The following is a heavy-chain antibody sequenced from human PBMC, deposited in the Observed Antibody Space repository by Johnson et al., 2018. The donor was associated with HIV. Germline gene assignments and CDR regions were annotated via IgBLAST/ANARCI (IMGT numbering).Heavy chain of an antibody. CDR2: IGYSASDT. J-gene: IGHJ3*01. Sequence: VQLVESGGGVVRPGGSLRLSCAASGFTFDDYAMNWVRQAPGKGLEWVSSIGYSASDTYYADSVKGRFTISRDNSNNRLYLQMNSLRAEDTAIYYCEGYCSGGACYSGVSAFDVWGHGTMVTVSS. CDR1: GFTFDDYA. V-gene: IGHV3-23*04. CDR3: EGYCSGGACYSGVSAFDV. D-gene: IGHD2-15*01.